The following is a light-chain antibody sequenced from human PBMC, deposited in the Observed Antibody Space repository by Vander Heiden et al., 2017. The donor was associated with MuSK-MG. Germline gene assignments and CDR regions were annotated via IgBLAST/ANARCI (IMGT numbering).Light chain of an antibody. V-gene: IGKV1-39*01. Sequence: DFQMTQSPSSLSASVGDRVTITCRASQSISNYLHWYQEKPGTAPKLLIYAASSLHGGVPSRFSGSGSGTDFTLTISTLQSEDFATYYCQQSHTAPFTFGQGTRLEIK. CDR3: QQSHTAPFT. J-gene: IGKJ5*01. CDR2: AAS. CDR1: QSISNY.